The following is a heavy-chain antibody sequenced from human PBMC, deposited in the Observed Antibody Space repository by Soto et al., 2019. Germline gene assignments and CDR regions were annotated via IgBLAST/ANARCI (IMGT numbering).Heavy chain of an antibody. J-gene: IGHJ4*02. CDR3: AKSMLWFGEFDL. D-gene: IGHD3-10*01. CDR2: ISWNSGTT. V-gene: IGHV3-9*01. Sequence: EVQLVESGGALVQPGKSLTLSCAASGFTFDDYGMHWVRQAPGKGLEWVSGISWNSGTTDYADSVKGRFTISRDNGRNSLFLQMNSLRPEDTALYYCAKSMLWFGEFDLWGRGTLVTVSS. CDR1: GFTFDDYG.